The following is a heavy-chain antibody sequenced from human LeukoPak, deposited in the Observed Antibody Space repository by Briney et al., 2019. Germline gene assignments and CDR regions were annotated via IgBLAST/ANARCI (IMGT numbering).Heavy chain of an antibody. CDR1: GFTFSNYA. CDR2: IWFDGKNE. J-gene: IGHJ6*02. CDR3: ARDRHCANGVCHSPPGMDV. Sequence: GGSLRLSCAASGFTFSNYAFHWVRQAPGKGLEWVADIWFDGKNEHFADSVKGRFTISRDNSKNTMYLQINSLRAEDTAVYYCARDRHCANGVCHSPPGMDVWGQGTTVTVSS. V-gene: IGHV3-33*08. D-gene: IGHD2-8*01.